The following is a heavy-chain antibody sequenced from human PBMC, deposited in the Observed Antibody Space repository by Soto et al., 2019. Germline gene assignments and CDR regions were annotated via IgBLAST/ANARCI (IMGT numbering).Heavy chain of an antibody. Sequence: EVQLVESGGGLVKPGGSLRLSCAASGFPFSSNNMNWVRQAPGMGPEWVSSISASSTYIYYADSVKGRFTISRDNAKNSLYLQMDSLRAEDTGVYYCFAVSKYIWGQGTLVTVSS. J-gene: IGHJ4*02. CDR1: GFPFSSNN. CDR3: FAVSKYI. D-gene: IGHD4-17*01. V-gene: IGHV3-21*01. CDR2: ISASSTYI.